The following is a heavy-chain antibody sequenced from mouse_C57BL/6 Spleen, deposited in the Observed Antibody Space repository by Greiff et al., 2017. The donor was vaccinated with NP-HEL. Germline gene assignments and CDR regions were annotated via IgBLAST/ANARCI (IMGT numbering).Heavy chain of an antibody. CDR2: ISSGGSYT. V-gene: IGHV5-6*01. D-gene: IGHD2-10*01. J-gene: IGHJ2*01. Sequence: EVQRVESGGDLVKPGGSLKLSCAASGFTFSSYGMSWVRQTPDKRLEWVATISSGGSYTYYPDSVKGRFTISRDNAKNTLYLQMSSLKSEDTAMYYCARLPYYGNSYYFDYWGQGTTLTVSS. CDR1: GFTFSSYG. CDR3: ARLPYYGNSYYFDY.